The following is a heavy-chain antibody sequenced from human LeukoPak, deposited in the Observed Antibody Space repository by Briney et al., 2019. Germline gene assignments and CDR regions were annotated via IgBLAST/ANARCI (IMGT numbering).Heavy chain of an antibody. Sequence: PSETLSLTCAVYGGSFSGYYWSWIRQPPGKGVEWIGEINHSGSTNYNPSLKSRVTISVEKSKNQFSLKLSSVTAADTAVYYCARALLGLNDYWGQGTLVTVSS. V-gene: IGHV4-34*01. CDR3: ARALLGLNDY. D-gene: IGHD3-10*02. J-gene: IGHJ4*02. CDR1: GGSFSGYY. CDR2: INHSGST.